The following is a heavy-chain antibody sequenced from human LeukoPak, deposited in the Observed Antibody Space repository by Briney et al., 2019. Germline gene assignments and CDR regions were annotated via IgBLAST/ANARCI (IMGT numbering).Heavy chain of an antibody. CDR1: GFTFSGSA. CDR3: ARDLADRPSYSSSSETDY. Sequence: GGSLRLSCAASGFTFSGSAMHWVRQAPGKGLEWVAVISYDGSNKYYADSVKGRFTISRDNSKNTLYLQMNSLRAEDTAVYYCARDLADRPSYSSSSETDYWGQGTLVTVSS. J-gene: IGHJ4*02. D-gene: IGHD6-6*01. V-gene: IGHV3-30-3*01. CDR2: ISYDGSNK.